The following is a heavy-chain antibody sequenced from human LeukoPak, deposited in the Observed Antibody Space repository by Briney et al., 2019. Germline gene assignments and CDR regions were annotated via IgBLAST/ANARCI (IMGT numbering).Heavy chain of an antibody. V-gene: IGHV4-34*01. CDR2: INHSGST. J-gene: IGHJ6*03. Sequence: PSETLSLTCAVYGGSFSGYYWSWIRQPPGKGLEWIGEINHSGSTNYKSSLKSRVTISVDTSKNQFSLKLSSVTAADTAVYYCARDPELPFGYYMDVWGKGTTVTVSS. D-gene: IGHD1-7*01. CDR3: ARDPELPFGYYMDV. CDR1: GGSFSGYY.